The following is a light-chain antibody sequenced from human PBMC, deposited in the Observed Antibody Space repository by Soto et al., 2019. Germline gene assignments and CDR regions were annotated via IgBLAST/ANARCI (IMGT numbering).Light chain of an antibody. CDR2: EVS. CDR1: SSDVGGYNY. V-gene: IGLV2-14*01. Sequence: QSALTQPASVSGSPGQTITISCTGTSSDVGGYNYLSWYQQHPGKAHRVMIYEVSNRPSGVSNRFSGSKSGNTASLTISGLQAEDEADYFCSSYTTIGTPVFGGGTQLTVL. J-gene: IGLJ3*02. CDR3: SSYTTIGTPV.